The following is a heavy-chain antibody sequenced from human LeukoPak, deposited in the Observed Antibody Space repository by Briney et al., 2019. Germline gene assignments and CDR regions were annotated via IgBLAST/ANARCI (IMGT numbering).Heavy chain of an antibody. CDR1: GGTFSSYA. CDR2: IIPIFGTA. Sequence: SVKVSCKASGGTFSSYAISWVRQAPGQGLEWIGGIIPIFGTANYAQKFQGRVTITADESTSTAYMELSSLRSEDTAVYYCARSPTYYYDSSGYSTVHYFDYWGQGTLVTVSS. CDR3: ARSPTYYYDSSGYSTVHYFDY. V-gene: IGHV1-69*13. J-gene: IGHJ4*02. D-gene: IGHD3-22*01.